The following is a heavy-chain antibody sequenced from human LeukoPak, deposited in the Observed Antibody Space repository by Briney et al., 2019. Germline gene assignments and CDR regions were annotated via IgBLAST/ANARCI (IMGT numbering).Heavy chain of an antibody. CDR1: GFSFSTYG. D-gene: IGHD2-15*01. J-gene: IGHJ6*03. V-gene: IGHV3-64*01. CDR2: ISSNGNT. Sequence: GGSLRLSCAASGFSFSTYGMYWVRQAPGKGLEYVSSISSNGNTYYANSVKGGFTISRDNPKNTLYLQMGSLRDEDLAVYYCARARVAAKSGYMDVWGTGTMVTISS. CDR3: ARARVAAKSGYMDV.